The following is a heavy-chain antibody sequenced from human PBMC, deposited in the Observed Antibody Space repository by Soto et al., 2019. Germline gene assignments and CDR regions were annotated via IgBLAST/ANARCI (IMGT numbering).Heavy chain of an antibody. V-gene: IGHV5-10-1*03. CDR1: GYSFTSYW. Sequence: EVQLVQSGAEVKKPGESLRISCKGSGYSFTSYWISWVRQMPGKGLEWMGRIDPSDSYTNYSPSFQGHVTISADKSISTAYLQWSSLKASDTAMYYCATAAGLSGYSSTPIDYWGQGTLVTVSS. CDR2: IDPSDSYT. J-gene: IGHJ4*02. CDR3: ATAAGLSGYSSTPIDY. D-gene: IGHD6-13*01.